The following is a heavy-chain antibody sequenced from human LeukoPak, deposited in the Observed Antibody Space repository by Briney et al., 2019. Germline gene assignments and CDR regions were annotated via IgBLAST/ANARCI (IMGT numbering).Heavy chain of an antibody. D-gene: IGHD6-13*01. J-gene: IGHJ4*02. V-gene: IGHV1-24*01. Sequence: VASVTVSCKVSGYTLTELSMHWVRQAPGKGLEWMGGFDPEDGETIYAQKFQGRVTMTEDTSTDTAYMELSSLRSEDTAVYYCARDLPGIAAAGTGEFDYWGQGTLVTVSS. CDR2: FDPEDGET. CDR3: ARDLPGIAAAGTGEFDY. CDR1: GYTLTELS.